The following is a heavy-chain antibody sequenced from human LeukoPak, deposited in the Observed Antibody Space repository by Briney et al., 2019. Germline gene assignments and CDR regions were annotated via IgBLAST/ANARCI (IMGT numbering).Heavy chain of an antibody. J-gene: IGHJ4*02. V-gene: IGHV3-7*01. CDR2: IKGDESAR. CDR1: GFTFSTYW. D-gene: IGHD1-26*01. Sequence: GGSLTLSCAASGFTFSTYWMAWVRQAPGKGLEWVANIKGDESARHQADSVKGRFTTSRDNAQNSVYLQMSSLRGEDTAVYYCARDVGRSLDYWGQGVLVTVSS. CDR3: ARDVGRSLDY.